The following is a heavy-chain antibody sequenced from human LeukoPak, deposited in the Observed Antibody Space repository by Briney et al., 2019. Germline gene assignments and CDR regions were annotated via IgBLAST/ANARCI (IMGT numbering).Heavy chain of an antibody. V-gene: IGHV3-23*01. CDR1: GFPFSVNA. D-gene: IGHD2-21*02. CDR2: VFVDEKA. CDR3: VKDVSWWVTVDD. J-gene: IGHJ4*02. Sequence: GGALRLSCAASGFPFSVNAMSWVRQAPGRGLEWVSGVFVDEKAHYTHSVMGRFTISIDTSKNTVSLRMNSLTVEYTAVYYCVKDVSWWVTVDDWGQGVPVTVSS.